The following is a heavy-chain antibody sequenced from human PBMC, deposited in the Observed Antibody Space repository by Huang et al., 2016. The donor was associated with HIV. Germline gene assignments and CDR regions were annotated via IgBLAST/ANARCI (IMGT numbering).Heavy chain of an antibody. CDR1: GYPLTELS. J-gene: IGHJ3*02. D-gene: IGHD2-21*01. CDR2: FAPEHGET. V-gene: IGHV1-24*01. Sequence: QVQLVQSGAEVKKPGASVKVSCTVSGYPLTELSIHWVRQAPGKGLEWMGGFAPEHGETIYAQNFQGRVTMTEDTSTDTAYMELHSLRPEDTAVYYCAAGYDTYYDIWGQGTMVIASS. CDR3: AAGYDTYYDI.